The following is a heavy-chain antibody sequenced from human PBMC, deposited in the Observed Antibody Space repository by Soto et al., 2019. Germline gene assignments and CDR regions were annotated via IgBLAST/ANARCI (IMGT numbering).Heavy chain of an antibody. CDR1: GYTFTSYY. D-gene: IGHD3-9*01. J-gene: IGHJ6*02. Sequence: ASVKVSCKASGYTFTSYYMHWVRQAPGQGLEWMGIINPSGGSTSYAQKFQGRVTMTRDTSTSTVYMELSSLRSEDTAVYYCARDDILTGYRYYYYYGMDVWGQGTTVTV. V-gene: IGHV1-46*01. CDR3: ARDDILTGYRYYYYYGMDV. CDR2: INPSGGST.